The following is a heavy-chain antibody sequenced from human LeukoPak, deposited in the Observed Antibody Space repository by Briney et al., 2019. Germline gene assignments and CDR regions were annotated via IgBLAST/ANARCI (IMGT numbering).Heavy chain of an antibody. Sequence: GVSLRRSYAGSGFAGSGNCMSWVRQAPGKGLEWVSVIYSGGSTYYADSVKGRFAISRDNSKNTLYLQMNSLRAEDTAVYYCARGSGWLPYFDYWGQGTLVTVSS. V-gene: IGHV3-66*01. J-gene: IGHJ4*02. CDR2: IYSGGST. D-gene: IGHD5-24*01. CDR3: ARGSGWLPYFDY. CDR1: GFAGSGNC.